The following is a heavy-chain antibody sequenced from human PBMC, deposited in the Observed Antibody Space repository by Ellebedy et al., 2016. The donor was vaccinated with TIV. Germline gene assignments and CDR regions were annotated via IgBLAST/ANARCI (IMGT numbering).Heavy chain of an antibody. J-gene: IGHJ4*02. CDR2: INPNSGGT. Sequence: ASVKVSCKASGYTFTSYYMHWVRQAPGQGLEWMGWINPNSGGTNYAQKFQGRVTMTRDTSISTAYMDLSRLRSDDTAVYYCARVGTANYDFDYWGQGTLVTVSS. CDR3: ARVGTANYDFDY. D-gene: IGHD4/OR15-4a*01. CDR1: GYTFTSYY. V-gene: IGHV1-2*02.